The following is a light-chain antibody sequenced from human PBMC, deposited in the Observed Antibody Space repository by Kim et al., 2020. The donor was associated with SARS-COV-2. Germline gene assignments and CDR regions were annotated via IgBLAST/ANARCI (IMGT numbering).Light chain of an antibody. V-gene: IGKV1-17*03. J-gene: IGKJ4*01. CDR2: GAS. Sequence: DIQMTQSPSAMSTSVGDRVTITCRASQDIADYLAWFQQRPGKVPQRLIYGASTLQDGVPSRFSGSGSGTEFVLTITSLQPEDFATYYCLQHTSYPLTFGGGTRVDIK. CDR1: QDIADY. CDR3: LQHTSYPLT.